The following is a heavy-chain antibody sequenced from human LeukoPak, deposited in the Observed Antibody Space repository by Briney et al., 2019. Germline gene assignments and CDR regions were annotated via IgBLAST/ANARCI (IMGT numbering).Heavy chain of an antibody. Sequence: GGSLRLSCAASGFTFSSYSMTWVRQAPGKGLEWVSSISSSSSYIYYADSVKGRFTISRDNAKNSLYLQMNSLRAEDTAVYYCARGTSIGDYYDSSGYYEDFDYWGQGTLVTVFS. V-gene: IGHV3-21*01. CDR1: GFTFSSYS. J-gene: IGHJ4*02. CDR3: ARGTSIGDYYDSSGYYEDFDY. CDR2: ISSSSSYI. D-gene: IGHD3-22*01.